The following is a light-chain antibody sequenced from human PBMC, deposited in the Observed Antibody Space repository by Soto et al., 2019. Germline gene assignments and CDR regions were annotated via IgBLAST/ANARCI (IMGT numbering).Light chain of an antibody. CDR2: LNSDGSH. Sequence: QPVLTQSPSASASRGASVKLTCTLSSGHSNYAIAWHQQQSEKGPRYLMKLNSDGSHSKGDGIPDRFSGSSSGAERYLTISSLQSEDEADYYCQTWGSGIVVFGGGTQLTVL. CDR3: QTWGSGIVV. CDR1: SGHSNYA. J-gene: IGLJ2*01. V-gene: IGLV4-69*01.